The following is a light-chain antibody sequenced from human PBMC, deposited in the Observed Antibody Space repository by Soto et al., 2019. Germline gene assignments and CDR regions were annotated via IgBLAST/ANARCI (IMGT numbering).Light chain of an antibody. V-gene: IGKV1-39*01. J-gene: IGKJ1*01. CDR2: AAS. CDR3: QQSYSPLT. Sequence: DIQMTQSPSSLSASVGDRVTITCRASQSISSYLNWYQQKPGKAPKLLIYAASSLQSGVPSRLSGSGSGTDFTLTISSLQPEDFATYYCQQSYSPLTFGQGTKVDIK. CDR1: QSISSY.